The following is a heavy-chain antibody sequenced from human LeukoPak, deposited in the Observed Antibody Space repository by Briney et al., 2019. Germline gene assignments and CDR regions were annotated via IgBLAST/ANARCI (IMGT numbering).Heavy chain of an antibody. D-gene: IGHD1-1*01. CDR1: GFTFSSYA. CDR2: ISSNGGST. V-gene: IGHV3-64*04. Sequence: GGSLRLSCSASGFTFSSYAMHWVRQAPGKGLEYVSAISSNGGSTYYADSVKGRFTISRDNSKNTLYLQMNRLGAEDTAVYYCAKVVTTIPYYFDYWGQGTLVTVSS. J-gene: IGHJ4*02. CDR3: AKVVTTIPYYFDY.